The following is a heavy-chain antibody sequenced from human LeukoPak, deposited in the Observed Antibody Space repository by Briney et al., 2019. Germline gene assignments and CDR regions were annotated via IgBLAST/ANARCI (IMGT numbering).Heavy chain of an antibody. Sequence: SETLSLTCTVSGGSISSYYWSWIRQPAGKGLEWIGRIYTSGSTNYNPSLKSRVTISVDTSKNQFSLKLSSVTAADTAVYYCARLAEPGTEYNWFDPWGQGTLVTVYS. CDR1: GGSISSYY. J-gene: IGHJ5*02. CDR2: IYTSGST. V-gene: IGHV4-4*07. D-gene: IGHD6-13*01. CDR3: ARLAEPGTEYNWFDP.